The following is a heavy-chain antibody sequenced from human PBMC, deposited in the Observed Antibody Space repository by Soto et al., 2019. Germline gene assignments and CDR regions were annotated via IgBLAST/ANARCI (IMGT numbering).Heavy chain of an antibody. D-gene: IGHD6-25*01. CDR2: LSWNSGSV. V-gene: IGHV3-9*01. CDR3: AKDGSSAGSLYRLGS. Sequence: EVQLVESGGGLVQPGRSLRLSCAVSGFTFEDYAMHWVRQAPGKGLEWVSGLSWNSGSVVYADSVKGRFTTSRDNAKKSLFLEMNSLRPEDTGLYYCAKDGSSAGSLYRLGSWGQGTLVTVSS. CDR1: GFTFEDYA. J-gene: IGHJ5*02.